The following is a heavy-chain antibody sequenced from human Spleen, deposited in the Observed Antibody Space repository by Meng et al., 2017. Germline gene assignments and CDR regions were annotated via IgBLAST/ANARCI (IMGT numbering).Heavy chain of an antibody. CDR2: TYYRSKWYD. J-gene: IGHJ4*02. CDR3: ARDALVVPANGLYQTDY. CDR1: GDSVSSNSAA. V-gene: IGHV6-1*01. Sequence: SCVISGDSVSSNSAAWNWIRQSPSRGLEWLGRTYYRSKWYDDYAVSVESRISINPDTSKNQFSLKLSSVTAADTAVYYCARDALVVPANGLYQTDYWGQGTLVTVSS. D-gene: IGHD2-2*01.